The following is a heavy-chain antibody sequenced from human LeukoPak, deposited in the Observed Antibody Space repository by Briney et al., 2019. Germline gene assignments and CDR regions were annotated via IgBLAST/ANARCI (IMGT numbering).Heavy chain of an antibody. CDR3: ARVGGYPYYFDY. Sequence: GGSLRLSCAASGFTFSDYYMSWIRQAPGKGPEWVSYISSSSSYTNYADSVKGRFTISRDNAKNSLYLQMNSLRAEDTAVYYCARVGGYPYYFDYWGQGTLVTVSS. J-gene: IGHJ4*02. CDR2: ISSSSSYT. V-gene: IGHV3-11*06. CDR1: GFTFSDYY. D-gene: IGHD6-25*01.